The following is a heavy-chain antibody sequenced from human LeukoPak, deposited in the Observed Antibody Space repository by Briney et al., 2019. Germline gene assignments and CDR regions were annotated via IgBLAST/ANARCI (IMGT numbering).Heavy chain of an antibody. CDR1: GGSFSGYY. J-gene: IGHJ4*02. D-gene: IGHD5-24*01. CDR2: INHSGST. V-gene: IGHV4-34*01. Sequence: KSSETLSLTCAVYGGSFSGYYWSWIRQPPGKGLEWIGEINHSGSTNYNPSLKSRVTISVDTSKNQFSLKLSSVTAADTAVYYCARGLRDGYNLFDYWGQGTLVTVSS. CDR3: ARGLRDGYNLFDY.